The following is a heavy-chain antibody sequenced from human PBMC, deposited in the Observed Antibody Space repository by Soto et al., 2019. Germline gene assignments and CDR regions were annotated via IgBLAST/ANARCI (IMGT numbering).Heavy chain of an antibody. CDR2: INPNSGGT. CDR1: GYTFTGYY. D-gene: IGHD6-13*01. CDR3: ARDRLGLSAALGV. J-gene: IGHJ4*02. Sequence: ASVKVSCKASGYTFTGYYMHWVRRAPGQGLEWMGWINPNSGGTNYAQKFQGRVTMTRDTSISTAYMELSRLRSDDTAVYYCARDRLGLSAALGVWGQGXLVTVSS. V-gene: IGHV1-2*02.